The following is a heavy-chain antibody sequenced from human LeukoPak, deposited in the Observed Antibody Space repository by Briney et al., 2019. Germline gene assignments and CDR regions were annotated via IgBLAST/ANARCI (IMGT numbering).Heavy chain of an antibody. D-gene: IGHD3-10*01. CDR1: GFTFSSYA. CDR3: AKGKGSGSNPDYLDY. Sequence: GGSLRLSCVASGFTFSSYAMNWVRQAPGKGLEWVSLISGSGDNTHYAGSVKGRLTISRDNSKNTLYLQVNSLRAEDTAVYYCAKGKGSGSNPDYLDYWGQGTLVTVSS. J-gene: IGHJ4*02. CDR2: ISGSGDNT. V-gene: IGHV3-23*01.